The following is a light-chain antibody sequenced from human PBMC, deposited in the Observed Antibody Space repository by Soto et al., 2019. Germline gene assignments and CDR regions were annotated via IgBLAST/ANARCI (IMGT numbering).Light chain of an antibody. CDR2: IAT. J-gene: IGLJ1*01. Sequence: QSVLTQPPSVSGFPGQRVTISCTGSSSNIGAGYDLHWYQQLPGTAPKLLIYIATNRPSGVPARLSGSKSGTSASLTITALPAEDVADYYCQSYDRRLGGSYVCGTGTKLTVL. CDR1: SSNIGAGYD. V-gene: IGLV1-40*01. CDR3: QSYDRRLGGSYV.